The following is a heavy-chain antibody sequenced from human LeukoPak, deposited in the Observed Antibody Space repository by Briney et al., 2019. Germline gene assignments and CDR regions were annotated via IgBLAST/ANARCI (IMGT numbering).Heavy chain of an antibody. CDR2: INHSGST. CDR1: GGSFSGYY. CDR3: ARAVWWSGYFDY. D-gene: IGHD2-15*01. V-gene: IGHV4-34*01. J-gene: IGHJ4*02. Sequence: PSETPPLTCAVYGGSFSGYYWSWIRQPPGRGLEWIGEINHSGSTNYNPSLKSRVTISVDTSKNRFSLKLSSVTAADTAVYYCARAVWWSGYFDYWGQGTLVTVSS.